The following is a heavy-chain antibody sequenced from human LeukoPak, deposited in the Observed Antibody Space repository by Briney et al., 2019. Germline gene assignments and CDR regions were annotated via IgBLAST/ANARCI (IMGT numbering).Heavy chain of an antibody. Sequence: SQTLSLTCTVSGGSVNSGPYYWSWIRQLPGKGLEYIGYIYYSGSTYYNPSLKSRVTISVDTSKNQFSLKLSSVTAADTAVYYCARWYSSGWAFDYWGQGTLVTVSS. J-gene: IGHJ4*02. CDR2: IYYSGST. CDR1: GGSVNSGPYY. V-gene: IGHV4-30-4*08. D-gene: IGHD6-19*01. CDR3: ARWYSSGWAFDY.